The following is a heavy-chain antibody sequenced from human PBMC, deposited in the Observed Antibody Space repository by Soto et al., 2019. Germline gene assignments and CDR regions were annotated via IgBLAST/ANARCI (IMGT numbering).Heavy chain of an antibody. J-gene: IGHJ6*02. CDR3: ALDRRYYGSGFYSKLLTQFLPYRMDV. CDR2: INPNSGGT. CDR1: GYTFTGYY. V-gene: IGHV1-2*04. Sequence: ASVKVSCKASGYTFTGYYMHWVRQSPGQGLEWMGWINPNSGGTNYAQKFQGWVTMTRDTSISTAYMELSRLRSDDTAVYYCALDRRYYGSGFYSKLLTQFLPYRMDVRGQAAPVTLS. D-gene: IGHD3-10*01.